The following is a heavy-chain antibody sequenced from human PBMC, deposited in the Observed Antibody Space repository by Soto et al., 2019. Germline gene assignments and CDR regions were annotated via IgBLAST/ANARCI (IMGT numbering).Heavy chain of an antibody. CDR2: IADTGAT. J-gene: IGHJ4*02. CDR3: AKSLNTATSFDS. Sequence: GGSLRLSCAASGFTFSSYAMNWVRQAPGKGPPEWVSHIADTGATYYADSVKGRFTISRDISKNTLFLQMNSLRVEDTAVYYCAKSLNTATSFDSWGQGTLVTVSS. CDR1: GFTFSSYA. V-gene: IGHV3-23*01.